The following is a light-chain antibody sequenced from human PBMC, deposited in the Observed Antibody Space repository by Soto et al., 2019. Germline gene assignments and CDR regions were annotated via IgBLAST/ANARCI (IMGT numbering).Light chain of an antibody. CDR2: DAF. Sequence: EIVLTQSPATLSLSPGVRATLSCRASQSVGSYLAWYQQKPGQAPRLLIYDAFNRATGIPARFSGSGSGTDFTLTISSLEPEDFAVYYCQQRSNWPPVTFGGGTKVEIK. CDR1: QSVGSY. J-gene: IGKJ4*01. CDR3: QQRSNWPPVT. V-gene: IGKV3-11*01.